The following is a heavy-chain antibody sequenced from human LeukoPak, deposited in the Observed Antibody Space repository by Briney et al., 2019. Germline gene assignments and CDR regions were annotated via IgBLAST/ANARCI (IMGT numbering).Heavy chain of an antibody. CDR2: IDPNRGGT. CDR1: GYTFTDYN. V-gene: IGHV1-2*07. J-gene: IGHJ6*03. Sequence: ASVKVSCKTSGYTFTDYNMHWVRQAPGQGPEWMGWIDPNRGGTNYAHRSQGRVTITRDTSISTVYMELNNLRSDDTAVYYCARDWDQLVPSKGGPPRYFYFMDVWGKGTSVIVSS. CDR3: ARDWDQLVPSKGGPPRYFYFMDV. D-gene: IGHD2-15*01.